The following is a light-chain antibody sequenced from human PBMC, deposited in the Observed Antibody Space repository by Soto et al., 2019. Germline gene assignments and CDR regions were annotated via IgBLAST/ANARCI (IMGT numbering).Light chain of an antibody. V-gene: IGKV3-15*01. J-gene: IGKJ4*01. Sequence: EIVMTQSPATLSVSPGERATLSCRAGQSVGSNLAWYQQKPGQAPRLLIYGASSRATGIPARFSGSGSGTAFTLTISSLQSEDSAVYYCQHYNNRPLTFGGGAKVEIK. CDR1: QSVGSN. CDR2: GAS. CDR3: QHYNNRPLT.